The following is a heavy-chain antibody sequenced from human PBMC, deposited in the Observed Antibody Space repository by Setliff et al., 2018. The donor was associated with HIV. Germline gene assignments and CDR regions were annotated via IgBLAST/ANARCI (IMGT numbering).Heavy chain of an antibody. V-gene: IGHV4-59*11. D-gene: IGHD4-17*01. CDR1: GDFINNHY. CDR3: ARGNDNGQRGGNYYFMDV. CDR2: IYYSGDT. Sequence: SETLSLTCSLSGDFINNHYWSWIRQPPGKGLEWIGHIYYSGDTNYSPSLKSRVTISMDTSKNQFSLKLTSVTAADTAVYYCARGNDNGQRGGNYYFMDVWDKGTRSPSP. J-gene: IGHJ6*03.